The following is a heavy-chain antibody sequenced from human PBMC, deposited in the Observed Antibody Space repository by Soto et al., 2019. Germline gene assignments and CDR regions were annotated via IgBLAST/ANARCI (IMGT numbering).Heavy chain of an antibody. J-gene: IGHJ5*02. D-gene: IGHD3-10*01. CDR3: ARGGSYYGSGKRGWFDP. CDR2: INHSGST. V-gene: IGHV4-34*01. CDR1: GGSFSGYY. Sequence: QVQLQQWGAGLLKPSETLSLTCAVYGGSFSGYYWSWIRQPPGKGLEWIGEINHSGSTNYNPSLKSRFTISGDLSKNQFPLKLRSVTAADTAVYYCARGGSYYGSGKRGWFDPWGQGTLVTVSS.